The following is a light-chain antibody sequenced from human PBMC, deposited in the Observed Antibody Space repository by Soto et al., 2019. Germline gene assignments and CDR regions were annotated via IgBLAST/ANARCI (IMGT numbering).Light chain of an antibody. CDR2: AAS. Sequence: EIVLTQSPGTLSLSPGERATLSCRASQSISSSYLAWYQQKPGQAPRLLFYAASSRATGIPDRFSGSGSGTDFTLTISRLEPQDVAVYYCQHCGRSPPLTLGGGTKVEIK. V-gene: IGKV3-20*01. J-gene: IGKJ4*01. CDR3: QHCGRSPPLT. CDR1: QSISSSY.